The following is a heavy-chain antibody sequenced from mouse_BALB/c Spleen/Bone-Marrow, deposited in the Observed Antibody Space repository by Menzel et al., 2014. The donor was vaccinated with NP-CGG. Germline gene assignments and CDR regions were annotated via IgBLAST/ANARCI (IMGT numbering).Heavy chain of an antibody. Sequence: QVQLQQSGAKLVRPGVSVKISCKGSGYTFXDHAIHWVKRSHAKSLEWIGVISGYYGDAIYNQKFKGKATMTVGKSSSTAYMELARLTSEDSAIYYCARSGKVRNAMDYWGQGTSVTVSS. CDR3: ARSGKVRNAMDY. CDR2: ISGYYGDA. J-gene: IGHJ4*01. CDR1: GYTFXDHA. V-gene: IGHV1S137*01. D-gene: IGHD2-14*01.